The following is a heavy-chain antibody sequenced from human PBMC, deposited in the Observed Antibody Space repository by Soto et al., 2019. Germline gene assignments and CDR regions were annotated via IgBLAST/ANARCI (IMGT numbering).Heavy chain of an antibody. CDR1: GFTFSSYA. J-gene: IGHJ4*02. V-gene: IGHV3-23*01. D-gene: IGHD2-2*01. CDR2: ISGSGNSA. CDR3: AKAFREYQLLQSFDS. Sequence: GGSLRLSCAASGFTFSSYAMIWVRQAPGKGLEWVSTISGSGNSAYYADSVKGRFTISRDDSKSTLYLQMNSLRAEDTAVYYCAKAFREYQLLQSFDSWGQGTLVTVSS.